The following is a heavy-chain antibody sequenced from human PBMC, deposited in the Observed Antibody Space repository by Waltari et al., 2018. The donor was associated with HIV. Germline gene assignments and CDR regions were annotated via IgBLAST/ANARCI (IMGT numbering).Heavy chain of an antibody. CDR2: INSDARNK. J-gene: IGHJ5*02. Sequence: EVQLVESGGGLVQPGGSLRLSCAVAGFTLNRHMMHWVRQAPGKGLMWGSRINSDARNKKYAGSVKGRFTISRDDTKNALYMKMDSLRVDDTAVYYCARDIAASGAREWLDPWGQGTLVTVSS. CDR3: ARDIAASGAREWLDP. CDR1: GFTLNRHM. V-gene: IGHV3-74*03. D-gene: IGHD6-13*01.